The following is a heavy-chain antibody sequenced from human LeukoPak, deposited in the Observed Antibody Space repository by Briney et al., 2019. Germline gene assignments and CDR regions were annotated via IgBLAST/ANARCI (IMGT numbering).Heavy chain of an antibody. D-gene: IGHD3-10*01. CDR2: IYYSGST. V-gene: IGHV4-59*08. CDR3: ARHRNYYGSGSYYNKNYYFDY. Sequence: SETLSLTCTVSGGSISSYYWSWIRQPPGKGLEWIGYIYYSGSTNYNPSLKSRVTISVDTSKNQFSLKLSSVTAADTAVYYCARHRNYYGSGSYYNKNYYFDYWGQGTLVTVSS. J-gene: IGHJ4*02. CDR1: GGSISSYY.